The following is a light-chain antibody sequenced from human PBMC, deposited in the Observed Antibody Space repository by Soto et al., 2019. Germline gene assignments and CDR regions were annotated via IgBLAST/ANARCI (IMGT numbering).Light chain of an antibody. V-gene: IGKV2-28*01. CDR1: QSLLHSNGYNY. CDR2: LVS. Sequence: DILMTHSPLSLSVTPGEPASISCRSSQSLLHSNGYNYLDWYLQKPGQSPQLLIYLVSNRASGVPDRLSGSGSGTDFTLKTSRVEAEDVGVYYGMQGIQATLTFGDGTKVDXK. J-gene: IGKJ4*02. CDR3: MQGIQATLT.